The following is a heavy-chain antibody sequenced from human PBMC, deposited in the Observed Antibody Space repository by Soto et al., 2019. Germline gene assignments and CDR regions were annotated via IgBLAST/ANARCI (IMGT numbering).Heavy chain of an antibody. CDR2: IHAGNGDT. D-gene: IGHD2-2*01. Sequence: QVQLVQSGAEVKKPGASVKVSCKASGYTFSSYAVQWVRQAPGQSLEWIGWIHAGNGDTKYSQKFHGRVTLTRDTSANTAYMDLSSLRSEDTAVYYCARVPRYTSDIVEVPAVMFVDWFVPWGQGTLVTVSS. V-gene: IGHV1-3*01. CDR1: GYTFSSYA. CDR3: ARVPRYTSDIVEVPAVMFVDWFVP. J-gene: IGHJ5*02.